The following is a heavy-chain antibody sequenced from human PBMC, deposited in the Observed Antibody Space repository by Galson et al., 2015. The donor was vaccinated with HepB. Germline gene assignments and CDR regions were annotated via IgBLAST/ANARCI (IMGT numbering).Heavy chain of an antibody. Sequence: QSGAEVKKPGESLRISCKGSGYSFLSYWISWVRQMPGKDLEWMGKIDPSDSYTNYSPSFQGHVTLSADKSSNTAYLQWSSLKASDTAIYYCARHGGPYDSNIYFDYWGQGTLVTVSS. CDR2: IDPSDSYT. J-gene: IGHJ4*02. V-gene: IGHV5-10-1*01. D-gene: IGHD3-22*01. CDR1: GYSFLSYW. CDR3: ARHGGPYDSNIYFDY.